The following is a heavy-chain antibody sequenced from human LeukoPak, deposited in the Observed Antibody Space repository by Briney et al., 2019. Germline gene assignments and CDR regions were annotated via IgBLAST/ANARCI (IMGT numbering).Heavy chain of an antibody. J-gene: IGHJ4*02. CDR1: GYTFTSYD. CDR3: ARGRRGGWIQLYYFDY. CDR2: MNPNSGNT. V-gene: IGHV1-8*01. Sequence: ASVKVSCKASGYTFTSYDINLGRQATGQGLEWMGWMNPNSGNTGYAQKFQGRVTMTRNTSISTAYMELSSLRSEDTAVYYCARGRRGGWIQLYYFDYWGQGTLVTVSS. D-gene: IGHD5-24*01.